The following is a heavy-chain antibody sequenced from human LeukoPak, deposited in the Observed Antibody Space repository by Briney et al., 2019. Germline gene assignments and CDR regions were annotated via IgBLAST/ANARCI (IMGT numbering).Heavy chain of an antibody. D-gene: IGHD2-2*01. Sequence: ASVKVSCKASGYTFTSYYMHWVRQAPGQGLEWMGIINPSGGSPSYAQKFQGRVTMTRDTSTSTVYMELSSLRSEDTAIYYSASRLYCSNTRCRNFPFAYWGQGTLVTVAS. CDR2: INPSGGSP. J-gene: IGHJ4*02. CDR3: ASRLYCSNTRCRNFPFAY. V-gene: IGHV1-46*01. CDR1: GYTFTSYY.